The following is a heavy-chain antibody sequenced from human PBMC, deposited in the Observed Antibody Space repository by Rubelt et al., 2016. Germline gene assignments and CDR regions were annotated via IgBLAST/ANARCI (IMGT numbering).Heavy chain of an antibody. CDR2: IYYSGST. J-gene: IGHJ6*02. D-gene: IGHD6-13*01. Sequence: QVQLQESGPGLVKPSETLSLTCTVSGGSISSYYWSWIRQPPGKGLEWIGYIYYSGSTNYNPSLKIRVTICVETSKNQFSLKLSSVTAADTAVYYCARDRLKAAAGTYYYYYGMDVWGQGTTVTVSS. V-gene: IGHV4-59*01. CDR3: ARDRLKAAAGTYYYYYGMDV. CDR1: GGSISSYY.